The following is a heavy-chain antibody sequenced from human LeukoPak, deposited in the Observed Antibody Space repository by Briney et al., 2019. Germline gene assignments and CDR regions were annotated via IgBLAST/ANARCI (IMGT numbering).Heavy chain of an antibody. CDR1: GGSISSSSAY. V-gene: IGHV4-39*01. CDR3: VIPRGFSSGYFDY. D-gene: IGHD5-18*01. Sequence: SETLSLTCTVSGGSISSSSAYWGWIRQPPGKGLEWIGSIYYSKNTYYNPSLKSRVTISADTSKNQFSLTLGSVSATDTAVYYCVIPRGFSSGYFDYWGQGTLVTVSS. CDR2: IYYSKNT. J-gene: IGHJ4*02.